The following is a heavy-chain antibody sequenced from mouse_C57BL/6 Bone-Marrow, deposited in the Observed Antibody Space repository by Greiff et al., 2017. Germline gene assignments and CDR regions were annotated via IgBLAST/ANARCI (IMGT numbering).Heavy chain of an antibody. CDR3: ARGSIYYGNYVGFAY. D-gene: IGHD2-1*01. V-gene: IGHV1-55*01. CDR1: GYTFTSYW. Sequence: QVQLQQPGAELVKPGASVKMSCKASGYTFTSYWITWVKQRPGQGLEWIGDIYPGSGSTNYNEKFKSKATLTVDTSSSTAYMQLSSLTSEDSAVYYCARGSIYYGNYVGFAYWGQGTLVTVSA. J-gene: IGHJ3*01. CDR2: IYPGSGST.